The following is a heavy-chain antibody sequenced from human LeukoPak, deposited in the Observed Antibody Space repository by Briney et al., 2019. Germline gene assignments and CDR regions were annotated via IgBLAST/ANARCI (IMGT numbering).Heavy chain of an antibody. V-gene: IGHV3-11*01. CDR3: ASVRPYYYDSSGHDY. CDR2: ISSSGSTI. J-gene: IGHJ4*02. D-gene: IGHD3-22*01. Sequence: AGGSLRLSCAASGFTFSDYYMSWIRQAPGKGLEWVSYISSSGSTIYYADSVKGRFTISRDNAKNSLYLQMNSLRAEDTAVYYCASVRPYYYDSSGHDYWGQGTLVTVSS. CDR1: GFTFSDYY.